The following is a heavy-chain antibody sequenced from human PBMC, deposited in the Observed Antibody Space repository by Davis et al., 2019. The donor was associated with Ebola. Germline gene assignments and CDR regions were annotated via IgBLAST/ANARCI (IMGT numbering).Heavy chain of an antibody. Sequence: PGGFLRLSCGASGFTFCNYWMSWVRQAPGKGLEWVANIKQDGSEKYYVDSVKGRFTISRDNAKNSLYLQMNSLRAEDTAVYYCAGYSYYYDSSGSPFDYWGQGTLVTVSS. J-gene: IGHJ4*02. CDR2: IKQDGSEK. CDR1: GFTFCNYW. D-gene: IGHD3-22*01. CDR3: AGYSYYYDSSGSPFDY. V-gene: IGHV3-7*01.